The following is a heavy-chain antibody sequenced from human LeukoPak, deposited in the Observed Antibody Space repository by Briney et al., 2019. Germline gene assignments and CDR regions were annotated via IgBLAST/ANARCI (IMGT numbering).Heavy chain of an antibody. D-gene: IGHD6-19*01. Sequence: PGGSLRLSCAASGFTFSSYAMSWVRQAPGKGLEWVSAISGSGGSTYYADSVKGRFTISRDNSKNTLYLQMNSLRAEDAAVYYCARANCSPSSGWCPYYFDYWGQGTLVTVSS. CDR3: ARANCSPSSGWCPYYFDY. V-gene: IGHV3-23*01. J-gene: IGHJ4*02. CDR1: GFTFSSYA. CDR2: ISGSGGST.